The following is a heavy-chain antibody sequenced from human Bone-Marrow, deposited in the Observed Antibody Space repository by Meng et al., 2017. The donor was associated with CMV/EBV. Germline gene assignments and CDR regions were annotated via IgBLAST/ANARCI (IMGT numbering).Heavy chain of an antibody. CDR3: ARDLGYFDSHYYYGMDV. Sequence: GGSLRLSCAASGFTFSSYAMSWVRQAPGKGLEWVSAISGSGGSTYYADSVKGRFTISRDNAKNSLYLQMNSLRAEDTAVYYCARDLGYFDSHYYYGMDVWGQGTTVTVSS. CDR2: ISGSGGST. J-gene: IGHJ6*02. D-gene: IGHD3-9*01. CDR1: GFTFSSYA. V-gene: IGHV3-23*01.